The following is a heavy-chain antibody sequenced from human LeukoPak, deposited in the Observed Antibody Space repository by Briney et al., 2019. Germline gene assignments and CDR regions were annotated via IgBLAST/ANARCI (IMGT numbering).Heavy chain of an antibody. Sequence: SETLSLTCAVYGGSFSGYYWGWIRQPPGRGLEWIGSIDYSGSTNYNPSLKSRVTISVDTSKNQFSLKLTSVTAADTAIYCCARVSIGKGYPFDYWGQGTLVTVSS. CDR3: ARVSIGKGYPFDY. D-gene: IGHD5-18*01. CDR1: GGSFSGYY. J-gene: IGHJ4*02. CDR2: IDYSGST. V-gene: IGHV4-34*01.